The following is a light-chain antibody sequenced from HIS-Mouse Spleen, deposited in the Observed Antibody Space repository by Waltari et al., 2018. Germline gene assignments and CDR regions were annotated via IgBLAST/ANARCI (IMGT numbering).Light chain of an antibody. CDR1: SSNIGAGYD. Sequence: QSVLTRPPSVSGAPGQRVTISCTGSSSNIGAGYDVHWYQQLPGTAPKLLIYGNSTRPSGVPDRFSGAKSGTSASLAITGLQAEDEADYYCQSYDSSLSGGVVFGGGTKLTVL. J-gene: IGLJ2*01. CDR2: GNS. V-gene: IGLV1-40*01. CDR3: QSYDSSLSGGVV.